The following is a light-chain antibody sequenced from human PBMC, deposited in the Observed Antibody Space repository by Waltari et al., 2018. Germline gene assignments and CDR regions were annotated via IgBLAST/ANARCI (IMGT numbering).Light chain of an antibody. J-gene: IGLJ2*01. CDR1: ALPKKY. CDR2: EES. V-gene: IGLV3-10*01. CDR3: DSTDSSGDHQV. Sequence: SYELTQPPSVSVSPGQTARITCSGDALPKKYAYWYQQKSGQAPVLVIFEESKRPSGIPERFSGSSSGTVANVTISGAQVEDEADYYCDSTDSSGDHQVFGGGTKLTVL.